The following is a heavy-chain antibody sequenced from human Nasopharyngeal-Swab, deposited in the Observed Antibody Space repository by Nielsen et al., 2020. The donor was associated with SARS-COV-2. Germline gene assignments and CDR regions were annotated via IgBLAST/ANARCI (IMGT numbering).Heavy chain of an antibody. Sequence: VRQAPGKGLEWIGEIYHSGSTNYNPSLKSRVTISVDKSKNQFSLKLSSVTAADTAVYYCARKPYYYGSGTTFDYWGQGTLVTVSS. V-gene: IGHV4-4*02. CDR3: ARKPYYYGSGTTFDY. CDR2: IYHSGST. D-gene: IGHD3-10*01. J-gene: IGHJ4*02.